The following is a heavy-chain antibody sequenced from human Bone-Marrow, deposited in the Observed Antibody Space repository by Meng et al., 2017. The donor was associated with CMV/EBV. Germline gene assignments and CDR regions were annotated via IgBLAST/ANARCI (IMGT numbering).Heavy chain of an antibody. V-gene: IGHV4-61*08. CDR1: GASVRSGGHY. D-gene: IGHD2-2*01. Sequence: SETLSLTCTVSGASVRSGGHYWSWIRQPPGKGLEWIGYLYNSGNTYYNPSLKSRVTISGDTSKNQFSLRLTSVTAADTAVYYCARGRRYCSSTNCYYYGMDVWGQGTTVTFYS. CDR3: ARGRRYCSSTNCYYYGMDV. J-gene: IGHJ6*02. CDR2: LYNSGNT.